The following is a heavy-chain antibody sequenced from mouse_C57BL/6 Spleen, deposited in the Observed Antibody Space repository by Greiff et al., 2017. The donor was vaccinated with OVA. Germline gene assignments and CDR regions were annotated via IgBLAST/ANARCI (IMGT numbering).Heavy chain of an antibody. CDR2: IYPGSGST. V-gene: IGHV1-55*01. J-gene: IGHJ4*01. Sequence: QVQLQQPGAELVKPGASVKMSCKASGYTFTSYWITWVKQRPGQGLEWIGDIYPGSGSTNYNEKFKSKATLTVDTSSSTAYMQLSSLTSEDSAVYYGAREGNGYDYAMDYWGQGTSVTVSS. CDR1: GYTFTSYW. D-gene: IGHD2-2*01. CDR3: AREGNGYDYAMDY.